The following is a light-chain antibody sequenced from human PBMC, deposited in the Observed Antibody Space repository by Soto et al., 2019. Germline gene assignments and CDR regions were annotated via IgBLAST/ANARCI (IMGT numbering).Light chain of an antibody. V-gene: IGLV2-14*01. CDR2: DVS. J-gene: IGLJ1*01. CDR3: SSYTSSSPPYV. Sequence: SVLTQPASGSGSPEQSITISCTGTSSDVGGYNYVSWYQQHPGKAPKLMIYDVSNRPSGVSNRFSGSKSGNTASLTISGLQAEDEADYYCSSYTSSSPPYVFGSGTKVTVL. CDR1: SSDVGGYNY.